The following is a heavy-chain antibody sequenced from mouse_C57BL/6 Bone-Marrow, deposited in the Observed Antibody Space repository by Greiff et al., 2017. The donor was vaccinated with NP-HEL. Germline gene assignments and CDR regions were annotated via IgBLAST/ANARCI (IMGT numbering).Heavy chain of an antibody. D-gene: IGHD2-1*01. V-gene: IGHV12-3*01. CDR3: AGDIYYGNWYFDV. CDR2: ITHSGET. CDR1: GFPITSGYY. J-gene: IGHJ1*03. Sequence: VMLVESGPGLVKPSQSLFLTCSITGFPITSGYYWIWIRQSPGKPLEWMGYITHSGETFYNPSLQSPISITRETSKNQFFLQLNSVTTEDTAMYYCAGDIYYGNWYFDVWGTGTTVTVSS.